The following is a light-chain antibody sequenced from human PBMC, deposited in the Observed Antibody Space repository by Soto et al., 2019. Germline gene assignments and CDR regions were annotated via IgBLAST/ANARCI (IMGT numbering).Light chain of an antibody. CDR3: SSYSSSSTPVV. CDR2: EVS. Sequence: QSALTQPASVSGSPGQSITISCTGTSSDDRIYKYVSWYQQYPGKAPKLMTYEVSHRPSGVSNRFSGSKSGNTASLTISGLQAEDEADYYCSSYSSSSTPVVFGGGTKLTVL. V-gene: IGLV2-14*01. CDR1: SSDDRIYKY. J-gene: IGLJ2*01.